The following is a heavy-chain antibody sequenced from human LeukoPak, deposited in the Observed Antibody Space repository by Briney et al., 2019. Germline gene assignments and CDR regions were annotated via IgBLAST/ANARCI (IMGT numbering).Heavy chain of an antibody. D-gene: IGHD3-10*01. CDR3: ARSAYGSGIRWGYYYYYMDV. J-gene: IGHJ6*03. CDR2: ISSSSSYI. Sequence: GGSLRLSCAASGFTFSSYSMNWVRQAPGKGLEWVSSISSSSSYIYYADSVKGRFTISRDNAKNSLYLQMNSLRAEDTAVYYCARSAYGSGIRWGYYYYYMDVWGKGTTVTISS. V-gene: IGHV3-21*01. CDR1: GFTFSSYS.